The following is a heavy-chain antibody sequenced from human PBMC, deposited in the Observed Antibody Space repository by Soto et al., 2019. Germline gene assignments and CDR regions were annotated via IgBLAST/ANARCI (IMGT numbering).Heavy chain of an antibody. J-gene: IGHJ4*02. CDR1: GGSISSSSCY. CDR2: IYYNGNT. D-gene: IGHD2-15*01. CDR3: ARLRIYCSGGTCYYYFDY. Sequence: QLQLQESGPGLVKSSETLSLTCTVSGGSISSSSCYWGWIRQPPGKGLEWIGNIYYNGNTYYNPSLKSGVTRSVDTSKNQFSLKLSSVTAADTAVYYCARLRIYCSGGTCYYYFDYWGQGTLVNVSS. V-gene: IGHV4-39*01.